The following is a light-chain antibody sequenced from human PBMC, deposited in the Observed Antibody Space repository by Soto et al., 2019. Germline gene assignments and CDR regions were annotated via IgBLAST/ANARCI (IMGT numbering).Light chain of an antibody. Sequence: ERVMTQSPATLSVSPGEKATLSCRASQSVSSNLAWYQQHPGQAPRLLIYDASTRATGIPARFSGRGSGTEFTLTISSLQSEDFAVYYCQQYNNWPPLTFGQGTRLEIK. V-gene: IGKV3-15*01. J-gene: IGKJ5*01. CDR1: QSVSSN. CDR2: DAS. CDR3: QQYNNWPPLT.